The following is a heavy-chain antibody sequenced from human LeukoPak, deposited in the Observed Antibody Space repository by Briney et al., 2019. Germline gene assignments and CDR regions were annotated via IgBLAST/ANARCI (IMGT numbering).Heavy chain of an antibody. CDR1: GFTFSSYG. CDR2: ISYDGSNK. V-gene: IGHV3-30*18. Sequence: PGGSLRLSCAASGFTFSSYGMHWVRQAPGKGLEWVAVISYDGSNKYYADSVKGRFTISRDNSKNTLYLQMNSLRAEDTAVYYCAKGGLQLWPSDFDYWGQGTLVTVSS. J-gene: IGHJ4*02. CDR3: AKGGLQLWPSDFDY. D-gene: IGHD5-18*01.